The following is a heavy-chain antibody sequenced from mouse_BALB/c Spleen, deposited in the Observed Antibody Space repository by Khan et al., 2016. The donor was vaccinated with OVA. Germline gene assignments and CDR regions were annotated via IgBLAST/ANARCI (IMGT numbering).Heavy chain of an antibody. J-gene: IGHJ2*01. Sequence: EVQLQESGPGLVKPSQSLSLTCTVTGYSITSGYAWNWIRQFPGNKLEWMGYISYSGGTSYNPSLKSRISITRDTSKNQFFLPLNSVTTEDPATYYCARGNYYGYYFDYWGQGTPLTVSS. CDR1: GYSITSGYA. CDR3: ARGNYYGYYFDY. D-gene: IGHD1-1*01. V-gene: IGHV3-2*02. CDR2: ISYSGGT.